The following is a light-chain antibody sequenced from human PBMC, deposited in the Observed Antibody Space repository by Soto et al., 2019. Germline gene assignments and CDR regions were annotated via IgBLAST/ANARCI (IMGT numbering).Light chain of an antibody. V-gene: IGKV1-27*01. CDR1: QGISNY. J-gene: IGKJ4*01. Sequence: DIQMTQSPSSLSASVGDRVTITCRASQGISNYLAWYQQKPGKVPKLLIYAASTLQSGVPSGFSGSVSGTDFPLTISILRREGGAGLYCQKYYCGPFSFGGGTKV. CDR3: QKYYCGPFS. CDR2: AAS.